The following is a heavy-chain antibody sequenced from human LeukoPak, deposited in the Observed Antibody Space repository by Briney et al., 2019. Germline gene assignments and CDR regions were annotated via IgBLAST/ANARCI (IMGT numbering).Heavy chain of an antibody. Sequence: PGGSLRLSCAASGLTVSNNYMSWVRQAPGKGLEWVSVIYSGDNTYYVESVKGRFPISRDNSKNTLFLQMNRLRAEDTAVYYCAGRRVLDASFDYWGQGTLVTVSS. CDR3: AGRRVLDASFDY. J-gene: IGHJ4*02. V-gene: IGHV3-66*02. CDR2: IYSGDNT. CDR1: GLTVSNNY. D-gene: IGHD3-16*01.